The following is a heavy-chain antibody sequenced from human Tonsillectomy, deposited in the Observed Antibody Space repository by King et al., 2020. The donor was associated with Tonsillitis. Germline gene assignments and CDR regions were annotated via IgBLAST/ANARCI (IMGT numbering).Heavy chain of an antibody. CDR2: ISAYSGNT. CDR1: GYTFTNYG. CDR3: ARTPLSWGYFDY. V-gene: IGHV1-18*01. J-gene: IGHJ4*02. Sequence: QLVQSGAEVKKPGASVKVSCKASGYTFTNYGITWVRQAPGQGLEWMGWISAYSGNTNYAPKLQGRVTMTTDTSTCTTYMDRRSLRSDDTAVYYCARTPLSWGYFDYWGQGTLVTVSS. D-gene: IGHD1-26*01.